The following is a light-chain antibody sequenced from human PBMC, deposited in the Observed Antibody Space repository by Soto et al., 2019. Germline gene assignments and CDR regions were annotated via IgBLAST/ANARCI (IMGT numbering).Light chain of an antibody. Sequence: QSVLTQPPSVSGVPGQRGTISCTGSSSNIGAGYDVHWYQQLPGTAPKLLIYGNNNRPSGVPDRFSGSKSGTSASLAITGLQAEDEADYYCQSYDSSLSGSYVFGTGTKVTVL. V-gene: IGLV1-40*01. CDR2: GNN. J-gene: IGLJ1*01. CDR3: QSYDSSLSGSYV. CDR1: SSNIGAGYD.